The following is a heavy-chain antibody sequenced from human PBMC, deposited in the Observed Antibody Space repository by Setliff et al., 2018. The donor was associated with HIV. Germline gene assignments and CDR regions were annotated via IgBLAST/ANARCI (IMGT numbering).Heavy chain of an antibody. CDR2: INEDGNKN. V-gene: IGHV3-7*03. CDR3: ARGLERTNALFGVLSIWLDS. J-gene: IGHJ5*01. CDR1: GFTFSDYW. D-gene: IGHD2-8*01. Sequence: HPGGSLRLSCAASGFTFSDYWMTWVRQAPGKGLEWVATINEDGNKNYHGASVKGRFTVSRDNAKKSLYLQMNSLRAEDTAVYFCARGLERTNALFGVLSIWLDSWGQGTLVTVSS.